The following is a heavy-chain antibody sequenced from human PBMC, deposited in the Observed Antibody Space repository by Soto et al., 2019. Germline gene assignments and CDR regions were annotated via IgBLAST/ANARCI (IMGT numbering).Heavy chain of an antibody. D-gene: IGHD6-13*01. J-gene: IGHJ5*02. CDR3: ARGRGFRDSSSWTFSGWFDP. Sequence: LSETLSLTCAVYGGSFSGYYWSWIRQPPGKGLEWIGEINHSGSTNYNPSLKSRVTISVDTSKNQFSLKLSSVTAADTAVYYCARGRGFRDSSSWTFSGWFDPWGQGTLVTVSS. V-gene: IGHV4-34*01. CDR2: INHSGST. CDR1: GGSFSGYY.